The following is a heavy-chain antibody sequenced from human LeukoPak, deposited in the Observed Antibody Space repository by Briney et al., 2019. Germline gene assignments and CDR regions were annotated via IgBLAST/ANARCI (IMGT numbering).Heavy chain of an antibody. CDR3: ARWSHGGTYYFDY. CDR2: IYTSGT. V-gene: IGHV4-4*07. J-gene: IGHJ4*02. Sequence: SETLSLTCTVSGGSISSYYWSWIRQPPGKGLEWIGRIYTSGTSYNPSLKSRVTMSLDTSKNQFSLKLSSVTAADTAVYYCARWSHGGTYYFDYWGQGTLVTVSS. D-gene: IGHD4-23*01. CDR1: GGSISSYY.